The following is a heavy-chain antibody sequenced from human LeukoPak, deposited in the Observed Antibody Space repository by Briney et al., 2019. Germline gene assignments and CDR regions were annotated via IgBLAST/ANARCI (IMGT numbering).Heavy chain of an antibody. D-gene: IGHD6-13*01. CDR1: GGSISSYY. J-gene: IGHJ4*02. CDR2: IYTSGST. CDR3: AGPGIAAAGTGGSDY. Sequence: SETLSLTCTVSGGSISSYYWSWIRQPAGKGLEWIGRIYTSGSTNYNPSLKNRVTMSVDTSKNQFSLKLSSVTAADTAVYYCAGPGIAAAGTGGSDYWGQGTLVTVSS. V-gene: IGHV4-4*07.